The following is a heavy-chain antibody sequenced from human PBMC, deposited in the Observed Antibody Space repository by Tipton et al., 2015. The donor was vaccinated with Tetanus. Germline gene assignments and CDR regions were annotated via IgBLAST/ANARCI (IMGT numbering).Heavy chain of an antibody. V-gene: IGHV1-8*01. D-gene: IGHD2-15*01. CDR1: GYTFTSYD. CDR2: MNPNSGNT. Sequence: QLVQSGPEVKKPGASVKVSCKASGYTFTSYDINWVRQATGQGLEWMGWMNPNSGNTGYAQKFQGRVTMTRNTSISTAYMELSSLRSEDTAVYYCARARTRGGSCRGYYFDYWGQGTLVTVSS. J-gene: IGHJ4*02. CDR3: ARARTRGGSCRGYYFDY.